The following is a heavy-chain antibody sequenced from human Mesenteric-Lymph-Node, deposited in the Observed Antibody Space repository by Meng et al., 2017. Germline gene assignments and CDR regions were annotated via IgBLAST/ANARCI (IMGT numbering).Heavy chain of an antibody. CDR2: ISSSSSYI. CDR1: GFTFSSYS. Sequence: ELQLGESGGGLVKPVGSLSLSRAASGFTFSSYSMNWARQAPGKGLEWVSSISSSSSYIYYADSVKGRFTISRDNAKNSLYLQMNSLRDEDTAVYYCARNVRLRDGYNSDYWGQGTLVTVSS. V-gene: IGHV3-21*01. D-gene: IGHD5-24*01. J-gene: IGHJ4*02. CDR3: ARNVRLRDGYNSDY.